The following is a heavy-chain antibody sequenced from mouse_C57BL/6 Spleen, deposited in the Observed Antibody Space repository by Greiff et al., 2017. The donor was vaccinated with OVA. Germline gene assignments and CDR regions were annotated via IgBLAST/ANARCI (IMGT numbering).Heavy chain of an antibody. CDR2: ISDGGSYT. J-gene: IGHJ3*01. CDR3: ARDRGYDRAWFAY. Sequence: EVKLQESGGGLVKPGGSLKLSCAASGFTFSSYAMSWVRQTPEKRLEWVATISDGGSYTYYPDNVKGRFTISRDNAKNNLYLQMSHLKSEDTAMYYCARDRGYDRAWFAYWGQGTLVTVSA. CDR1: GFTFSSYA. V-gene: IGHV5-4*01. D-gene: IGHD2-3*01.